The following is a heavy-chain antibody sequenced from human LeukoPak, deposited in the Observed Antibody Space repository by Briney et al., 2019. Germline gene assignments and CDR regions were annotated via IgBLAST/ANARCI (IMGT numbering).Heavy chain of an antibody. V-gene: IGHV3-23*01. CDR2: VSGSGGGST. CDR1: GFTLRSYA. D-gene: IGHD3-10*02. CDR3: AKGNTMYTAYYFDY. Sequence: GGSLRLSCAASGFTLRSYAMSWVRQAPGKGLEWVSGVSGSGGGSTDYADSVKGRFTISRDNSKNTVHLQMNSLRVEDTAVYYCAKGNTMYTAYYFDYWGQGTLVTVSS. J-gene: IGHJ4*02.